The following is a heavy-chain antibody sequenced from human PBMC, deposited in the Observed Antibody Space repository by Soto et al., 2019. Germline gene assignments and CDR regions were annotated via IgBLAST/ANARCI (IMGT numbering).Heavy chain of an antibody. V-gene: IGHV4-34*01. J-gene: IGHJ5*01. D-gene: IGHD3-16*01. CDR1: GGSFSDYY. CDR3: ARFGGAALSYNWFDS. Sequence: SETLSLTCAVYGGSFSDYYWSWIRQPPGKGLEWIGEINHSGSTNYNPSLKSRVTISVDTSKNQFSLKLSSVPAADTVVYYCARFGGAALSYNWFDSWGQGTLVTVSS. CDR2: INHSGST.